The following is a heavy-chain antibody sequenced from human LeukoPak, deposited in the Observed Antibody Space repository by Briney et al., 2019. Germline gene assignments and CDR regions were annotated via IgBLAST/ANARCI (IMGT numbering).Heavy chain of an antibody. J-gene: IGHJ6*02. D-gene: IGHD3-22*01. CDR3: ARGGYYDSSGYSASYYYYGMDV. Sequence: GASVKVSCKASGYTFTGYYMHWVRQAPGQGLEWMGWINPNSGGTNYAQKFQGWVTMTRDTSISTAYMELSSLRSEDTAVYYCARGGYYDSSGYSASYYYYGMDVWGQGTTVTVSS. CDR2: INPNSGGT. CDR1: GYTFTGYY. V-gene: IGHV1-2*04.